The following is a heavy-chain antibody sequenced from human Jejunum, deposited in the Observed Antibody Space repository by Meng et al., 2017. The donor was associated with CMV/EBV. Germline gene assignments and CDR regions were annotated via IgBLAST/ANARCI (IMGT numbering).Heavy chain of an antibody. CDR1: GGSIGSGYY. CDR3: ARESGSYCWFDP. V-gene: IGHV4-61*02. Sequence: QVLLKGSGQGLVKPSQTLSLTCSVSGGSIGSGYYWSWIRQPAGKGLEWIGRIYTSGSTHYNPSLKSRLTMSVDLSNNQISLKLRSVTAADTAVYYCARESGSYCWFDPWGQGTLVTVSS. D-gene: IGHD1-26*01. CDR2: IYTSGST. J-gene: IGHJ5*02.